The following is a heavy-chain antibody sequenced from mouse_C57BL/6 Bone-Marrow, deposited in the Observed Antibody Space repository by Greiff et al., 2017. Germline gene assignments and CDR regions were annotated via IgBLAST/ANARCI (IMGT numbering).Heavy chain of an antibody. D-gene: IGHD1-1*01. J-gene: IGHJ3*01. CDR1: GYTFTSYW. CDR2: IDPSDSYT. V-gene: IGHV1-69*01. Sequence: QVQLQQPGAELVMPGASVKLSCKASGYTFTSYWMHWVKQRPGQGLEWIGEIDPSDSYTNYNQKFKGKSTLTVDKSSSTAYMQLSSLTSEDSAVYYCARERSYYYGSRPWFAYWGQGTLVTVSA. CDR3: ARERSYYYGSRPWFAY.